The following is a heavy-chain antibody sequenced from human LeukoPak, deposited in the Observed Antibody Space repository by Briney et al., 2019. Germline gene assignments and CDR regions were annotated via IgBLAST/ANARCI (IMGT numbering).Heavy chain of an antibody. CDR1: GGTFSSYA. D-gene: IGHD3-3*01. V-gene: IGHV1-2*02. Sequence: ASVKVSCKASGGTFSSYAISWVRQAPGQGLEWMGWINPNSGGTNYAQKFQGRVTMTRDTSISTAYMELSRLRSDDTAVYYCARDKAIFGVVMFDYWGQGTLVTVSS. J-gene: IGHJ4*02. CDR2: INPNSGGT. CDR3: ARDKAIFGVVMFDY.